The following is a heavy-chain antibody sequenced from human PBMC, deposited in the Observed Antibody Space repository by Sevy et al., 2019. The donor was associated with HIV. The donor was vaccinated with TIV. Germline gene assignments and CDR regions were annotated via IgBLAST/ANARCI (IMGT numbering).Heavy chain of an antibody. CDR3: VGRGTAGSYDY. CDR1: GFTFSSYV. V-gene: IGHV3-64*02. Sequence: GGSLRLSCAASGFTFSSYVMHWARQAPGKGLESVSAISSTGGNTYYIDSVKGRFTISRDNSKNTLYLQMDSLRVEDMAVYYCVGRGTAGSYDYWGQGALVTVSS. J-gene: IGHJ4*02. D-gene: IGHD1-26*01. CDR2: ISSTGGNT.